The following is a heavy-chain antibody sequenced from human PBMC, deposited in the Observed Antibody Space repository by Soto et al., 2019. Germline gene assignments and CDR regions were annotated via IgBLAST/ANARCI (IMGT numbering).Heavy chain of an antibody. J-gene: IGHJ4*02. Sequence: GGSLRLSRAASGFTFSSYGMHWVRQAPGKGLEWVAVIWYDGSNKYYADSVKGRFTISRDNSKNTLYLQMNSLRAEDTAVYYCARDKTYDSSGYYPDYWGQGTLVTVSS. CDR3: ARDKTYDSSGYYPDY. CDR1: GFTFSSYG. V-gene: IGHV3-33*01. D-gene: IGHD3-22*01. CDR2: IWYDGSNK.